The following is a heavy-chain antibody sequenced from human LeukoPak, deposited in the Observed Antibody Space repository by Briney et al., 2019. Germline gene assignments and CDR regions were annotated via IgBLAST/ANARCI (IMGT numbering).Heavy chain of an antibody. J-gene: IGHJ5*02. CDR1: GYTFTSYY. D-gene: IGHD3-16*02. Sequence: GASVKVSCKASGYTFTSYYMHWVRQAPGQGLEWMGIINPSGGSTSYAQKFQGRVTMTRDTSTSTVYMELSSLRSEDTAVYYCATVSTPIGSYRGWFDPWGQGTLVTVSS. CDR2: INPSGGST. CDR3: ATVSTPIGSYRGWFDP. V-gene: IGHV1-46*01.